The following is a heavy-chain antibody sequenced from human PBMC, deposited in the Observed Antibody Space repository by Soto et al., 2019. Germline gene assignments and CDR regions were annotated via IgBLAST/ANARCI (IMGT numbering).Heavy chain of an antibody. V-gene: IGHV3-33*01. CDR3: ARDNRLLLRSDAFDI. D-gene: IGHD2-15*01. Sequence: GGSLRLSCAASGFTFSSYGMHWVRQAPGKGLEWVAVIWYDGSNKYYADSVKGRFTTSRDNSKNTLYLQMNSLRAEDTAVYYCARDNRLLLRSDAFDIWGQGTMVTVSS. J-gene: IGHJ3*02. CDR1: GFTFSSYG. CDR2: IWYDGSNK.